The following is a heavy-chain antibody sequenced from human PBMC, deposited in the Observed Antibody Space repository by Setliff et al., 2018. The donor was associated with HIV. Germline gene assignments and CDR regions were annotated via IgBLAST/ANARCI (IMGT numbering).Heavy chain of an antibody. Sequence: GASVKVSCKASGYTFTGYYIHWVRQAPGEGLEWMGRINPNSGGTNYAQKFQGRVTMTRATSIAPAYMDLSRLTSDDTAVYYCAKDSDFGGTTNWFDPWGQGTLVTVS. V-gene: IGHV1-2*06. CDR1: GYTFTGYY. D-gene: IGHD3-10*01. CDR2: INPNSGGT. J-gene: IGHJ5*02. CDR3: AKDSDFGGTTNWFDP.